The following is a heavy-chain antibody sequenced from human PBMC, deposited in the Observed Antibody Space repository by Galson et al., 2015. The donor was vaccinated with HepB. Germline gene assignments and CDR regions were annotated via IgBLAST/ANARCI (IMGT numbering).Heavy chain of an antibody. CDR1: GFTFDDYA. J-gene: IGHJ3*02. V-gene: IGHV3-9*01. D-gene: IGHD6-19*01. CDR2: ISWNSGSI. CDR3: ARVTRWAVAGPGDTDI. Sequence: SLRLSCAASGFTFDDYAMHWVRQAPGKGLEWVSGISWNSGSIGYADSVKGRFTISRDNAKNSLYLQMNSLRAEDTALYYCARVTRWAVAGPGDTDIWGQGTMVTVSS.